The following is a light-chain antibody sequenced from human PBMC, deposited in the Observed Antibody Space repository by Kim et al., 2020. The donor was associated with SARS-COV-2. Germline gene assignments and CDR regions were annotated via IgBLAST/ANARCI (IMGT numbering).Light chain of an antibody. CDR3: QQRTSWPLT. V-gene: IGKV3-11*01. Sequence: LSPGDRATLSCRASQSVATYLAWYRQTPGQAPRLLIYDASTRAPGIPARFRGSGSGTDFTLTITSLEAEDFAVYYCQQRTSWPLTFGGGTKVDIK. J-gene: IGKJ4*01. CDR2: DAS. CDR1: QSVATY.